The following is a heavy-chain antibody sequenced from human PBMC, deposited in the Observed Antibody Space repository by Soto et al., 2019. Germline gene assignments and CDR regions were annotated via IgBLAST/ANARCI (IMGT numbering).Heavy chain of an antibody. J-gene: IGHJ6*02. D-gene: IGHD6-13*01. CDR3: ARGVSIAATFHYGMDV. CDR2: ISYDGSNK. V-gene: IGHV3-30-3*01. Sequence: QVQLVESGGGVVQPGRSLRLSCAASGFTFSSYAMHWVRQAPGKGLEWVAVISYDGSNKYYADSVKGRFTISRDNSKNTLYLQMNSLRAEDTAVYYCARGVSIAATFHYGMDVWGQGTTVTVSS. CDR1: GFTFSSYA.